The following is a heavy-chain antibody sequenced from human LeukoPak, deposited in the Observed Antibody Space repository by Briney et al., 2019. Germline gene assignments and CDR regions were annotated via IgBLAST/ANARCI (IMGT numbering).Heavy chain of an antibody. CDR3: ARDGTRCSSTSCYFDY. CDR1: GFTFSSYE. J-gene: IGHJ4*02. V-gene: IGHV3-48*03. Sequence: GGSLRLSCAASGFTFSSYEMNWVRQAPGKGPEWVSDISSSGSTIDYADSVKGRFTISRDNAKNSLYLQMNSLRAEDTAVYYCARDGTRCSSTSCYFDYWGQGTLVTVSS. D-gene: IGHD2-2*01. CDR2: ISSSGSTI.